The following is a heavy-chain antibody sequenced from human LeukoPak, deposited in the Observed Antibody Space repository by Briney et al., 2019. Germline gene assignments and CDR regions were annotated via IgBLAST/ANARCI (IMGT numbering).Heavy chain of an antibody. V-gene: IGHV3-23*01. CDR3: AKEPLNRNYELHYFDY. D-gene: IGHD1-7*01. CDR2: ISGSGGST. J-gene: IGHJ4*02. CDR1: GLTFSSYA. Sequence: GGSLRLSCAASGLTFSSYAMSWVRQAPGKGLEWVSAISGSGGSTYYADSVKGRFTISRDNSKNTLYLQMNSLRAEDTAVYYCAKEPLNRNYELHYFDYWGQGTLVTVSS.